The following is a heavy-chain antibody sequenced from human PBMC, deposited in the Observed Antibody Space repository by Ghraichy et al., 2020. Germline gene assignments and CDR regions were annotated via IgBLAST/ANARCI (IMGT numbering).Heavy chain of an antibody. V-gene: IGHV4-31*03. CDR2: IYYSGST. J-gene: IGHJ6*02. CDR1: GGSISSGGYY. Sequence: LSLTCTVSGGSISSGGYYWSWIRQHPGKGLEWIGYIYYSGSTYYNPSLKSRVTISVDTSKNQFSLKLSSVTAADTAVYYCARDRRYCSGGSCLYYYYGMDVWGQGTTVTVSS. CDR3: ARDRRYCSGGSCLYYYYGMDV. D-gene: IGHD2-15*01.